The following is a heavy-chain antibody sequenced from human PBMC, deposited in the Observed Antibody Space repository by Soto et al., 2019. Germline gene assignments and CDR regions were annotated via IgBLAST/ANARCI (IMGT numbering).Heavy chain of an antibody. CDR3: ARDNPDCSSTSCPAPASDY. J-gene: IGHJ4*02. Sequence: SQTLSLPCAISGDSVSSNSAAWNWIRQSPSRGLEWLGRTYYRSKWYNDYAVSVKSRITINPDTSKNQFSLQLNSVTPEDTAVYYCARDNPDCSSTSCPAPASDYWGQGTLVTVSS. CDR2: TYYRSKWYN. D-gene: IGHD2-2*01. CDR1: GDSVSSNSAA. V-gene: IGHV6-1*01.